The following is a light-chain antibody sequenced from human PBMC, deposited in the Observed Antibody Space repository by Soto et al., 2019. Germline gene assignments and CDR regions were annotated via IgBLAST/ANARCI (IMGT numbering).Light chain of an antibody. Sequence: EIVLTQSPAALSLSPGERATLSCRASQSVSSYLAWYQQKPGQAPRLLIYGASSRAIGIPDRFSGSGSGTDFTLTISRLEPEDFAVYYCQQYGSSPATFGQGTKVDIK. CDR3: QQYGSSPAT. CDR1: QSVSSY. J-gene: IGKJ1*01. V-gene: IGKV3-20*01. CDR2: GAS.